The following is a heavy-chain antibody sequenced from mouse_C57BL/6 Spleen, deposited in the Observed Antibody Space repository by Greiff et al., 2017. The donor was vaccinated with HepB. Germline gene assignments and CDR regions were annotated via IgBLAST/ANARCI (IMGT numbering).Heavy chain of an antibody. CDR2: ISYSGST. Sequence: VQLKESGPGMVKPSQSLSLTCTVTGYSITSGYDWHWIRHFPGNKLEWMGYISYSGSTNYNPSLKSRISITHDTSKNHFFLKLNSVTTEDTATYYCARRGFYYGSSYGNWYFDVWGTGTTVTVSS. CDR1: GYSITSGYD. J-gene: IGHJ1*03. D-gene: IGHD1-1*01. V-gene: IGHV3-1*01. CDR3: ARRGFYYGSSYGNWYFDV.